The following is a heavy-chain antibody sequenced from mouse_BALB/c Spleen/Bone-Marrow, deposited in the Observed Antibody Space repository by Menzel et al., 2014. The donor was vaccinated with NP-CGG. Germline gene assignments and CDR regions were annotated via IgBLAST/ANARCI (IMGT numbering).Heavy chain of an antibody. D-gene: IGHD1-1*01. CDR1: GHTFTEYI. CDR3: ARHEDYGSSYYYSMDY. Sequence: QVQLQQSGAELVKPGASVKLSCKASGHTFTEYIIHWVKQRSGQGLEWIGWFYPGSGSIKYNEKFKDKATLTADKSSSTVYMELSRLTSEDSAVYFCARHEDYGSSYYYSMDYWGQGTSVTVSS. CDR2: FYPGSGSI. J-gene: IGHJ4*01. V-gene: IGHV1-62-2*01.